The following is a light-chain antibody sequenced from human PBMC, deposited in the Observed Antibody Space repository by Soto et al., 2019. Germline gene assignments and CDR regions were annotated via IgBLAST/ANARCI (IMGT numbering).Light chain of an antibody. Sequence: IQVTHSRSSLSSSVVYMFTITCRTSQSISSDLNWYQQKAGKAPKLLIYAASTLQTGVPSRFSGSGSGTEFTLTISSLQPEDFATYYCQQLNSYPLFGGGTKVDIK. J-gene: IGKJ4*01. CDR2: AAS. CDR3: QQLNSYPL. V-gene: IGKV1-9*01. CDR1: QSISSD.